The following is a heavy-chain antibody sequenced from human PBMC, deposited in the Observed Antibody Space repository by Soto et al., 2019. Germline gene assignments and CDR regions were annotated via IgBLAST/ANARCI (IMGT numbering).Heavy chain of an antibody. CDR1: GYTFTSYA. CDR3: ARASDGYDYCYGMDV. J-gene: IGHJ6*02. D-gene: IGHD2-21*01. V-gene: IGHV1-3*01. Sequence: QVQLVQSGAEVKKPGASVKVSCKASGYTFTSYAMHWVRQAPGQSLEWMGWINAGNGNTKYSQKFQGRVTITRDTSASTAYMELSSLRSEDTAVYYCARASDGYDYCYGMDVWGQGTTVTVSS. CDR2: INAGNGNT.